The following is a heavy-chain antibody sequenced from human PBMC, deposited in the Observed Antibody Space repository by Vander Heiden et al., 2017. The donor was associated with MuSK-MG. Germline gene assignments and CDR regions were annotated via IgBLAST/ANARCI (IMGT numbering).Heavy chain of an antibody. D-gene: IGHD2-2*01. J-gene: IGHJ6*03. Sequence: HVQLVQSGAAVKKPGSSVKVSCKASGVTFGSYAISCVRQAPGQGLELMGGIIPIFGTANYAQKFQGRVTITADESTSTAYMELSSLRSEDTAVYYCARGGDIVVVPAAMPKEHYYYYYYMDVWGKGTTVTVSS. V-gene: IGHV1-69*01. CDR2: IIPIFGTA. CDR1: GVTFGSYA. CDR3: ARGGDIVVVPAAMPKEHYYYYYYMDV.